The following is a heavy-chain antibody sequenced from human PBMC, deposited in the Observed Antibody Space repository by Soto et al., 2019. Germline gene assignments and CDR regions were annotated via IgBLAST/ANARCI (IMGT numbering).Heavy chain of an antibody. J-gene: IGHJ5*02. Sequence: HPGGSLRLSCAASGFTFSSYEMNWVRQAPGKGLEWVSYISSSGSTIYYADSVKGRFTISRDNAKNSLYLQMNSLRAEDTAVYYCARDDPPYSSSSFLWFDPWGQGTLVTVSS. V-gene: IGHV3-48*03. CDR3: ARDDPPYSSSSFLWFDP. D-gene: IGHD6-6*01. CDR2: ISSSGSTI. CDR1: GFTFSSYE.